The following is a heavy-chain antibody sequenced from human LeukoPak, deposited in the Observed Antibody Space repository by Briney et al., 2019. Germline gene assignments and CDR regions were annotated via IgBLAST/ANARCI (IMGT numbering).Heavy chain of an antibody. CDR1: GYNSPSYG. D-gene: IGHD5-24*01. V-gene: IGHV1-18*01. Sequence: ASVKVSCKASGYNSPSYGVSWVRQAPGQGLEWMAWISGYNGNTNYEQKYQGRVTLTTDTSTSTAYMELRGLRSDDTAVYYCASGREGYNPSDYWGQGTLVTVSS. CDR3: ASGREGYNPSDY. J-gene: IGHJ4*02. CDR2: ISGYNGNT.